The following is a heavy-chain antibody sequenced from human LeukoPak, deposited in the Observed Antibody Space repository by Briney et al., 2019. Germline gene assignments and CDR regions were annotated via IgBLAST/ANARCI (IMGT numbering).Heavy chain of an antibody. V-gene: IGHV3-74*03. Sequence: GGSLRLSCAASGFTFSSSWMHWVRRAPGKGLVWVSHINSDGSNTKYADSVKGRFTISRGNAKNTLSLQMNSLRAEDTAVYYCARGSPLGGNWGQGTLVTVSS. CDR1: GFTFSSSW. CDR2: INSDGSNT. J-gene: IGHJ4*02. CDR3: ARGSPLGGN.